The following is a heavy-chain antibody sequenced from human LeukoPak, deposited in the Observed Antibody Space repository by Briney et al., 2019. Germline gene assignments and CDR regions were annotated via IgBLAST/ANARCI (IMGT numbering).Heavy chain of an antibody. J-gene: IGHJ4*02. D-gene: IGHD4-17*01. CDR1: GYTFTSNY. Sequence: ASVKVSCKASGYTFTSNYMHWVRQAPGQGLEWMGIINPSGGSTSYAQKFQGRVTMTRDTSTSTVYMELSSLRSEDTAVYYCARVLNDYGAGYWGQGTLVTVSS. V-gene: IGHV1-46*01. CDR3: ARVLNDYGAGY. CDR2: INPSGGST.